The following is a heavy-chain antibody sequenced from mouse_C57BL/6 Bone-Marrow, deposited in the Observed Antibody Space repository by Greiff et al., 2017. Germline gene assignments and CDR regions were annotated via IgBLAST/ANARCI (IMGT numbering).Heavy chain of an antibody. V-gene: IGHV1-64*01. J-gene: IGHJ2*01. CDR3: ALYYYASSLDY. CDR2: IHPNSGST. D-gene: IGHD1-1*01. CDR1: GYTFTSYW. Sequence: VQLQQPGAELVKPGASVKLSCKASGYTFTSYWMHWVKQRPGQGLEWIGMIHPNSGSTNYNEKFTSKATLTVDKSSSTAYMQLSSLTSEDSAVYYCALYYYASSLDYWGQDTTLTVSS.